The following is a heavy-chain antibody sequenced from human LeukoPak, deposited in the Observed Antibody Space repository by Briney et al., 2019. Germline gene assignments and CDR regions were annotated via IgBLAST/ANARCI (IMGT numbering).Heavy chain of an antibody. Sequence: GGSLRLSCAASGFTFSSYEMNWVRQAPGKGLEWVSYISSSGSTIYYADSVKGRFTISRDNAKNSLYLQMNSLRAEDTAVYYCARSIAAAHYDSYYYMDVWGKGTTVTVSS. J-gene: IGHJ6*03. CDR3: ARSIAAAHYDSYYYMDV. D-gene: IGHD6-13*01. CDR2: ISSSGSTI. CDR1: GFTFSSYE. V-gene: IGHV3-48*03.